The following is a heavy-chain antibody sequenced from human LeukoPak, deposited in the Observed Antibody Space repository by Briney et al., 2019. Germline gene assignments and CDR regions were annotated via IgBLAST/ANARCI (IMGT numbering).Heavy chain of an antibody. Sequence: GESQKISCKGSGYSFTSYWIGWVRQMPGKGLEWMGIIYPGDSDTRYSPSFQGQVTISADKSISTAYLQWSSLKASDTAIYYCARLYCSSTSCPNYGMDVWGQGTTVTVSS. J-gene: IGHJ6*02. V-gene: IGHV5-51*01. D-gene: IGHD2-2*01. CDR2: IYPGDSDT. CDR1: GYSFTSYW. CDR3: ARLYCSSTSCPNYGMDV.